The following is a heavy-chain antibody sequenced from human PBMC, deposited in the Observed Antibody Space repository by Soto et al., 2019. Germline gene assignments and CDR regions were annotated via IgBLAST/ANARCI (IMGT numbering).Heavy chain of an antibody. V-gene: IGHV1-58*01. J-gene: IGHJ6*02. D-gene: IGHD3-10*01. CDR1: GFTFTSSA. CDR3: AAARINMVRGVITLGSGMDV. CDR2: IVVGSGNT. Sequence: ASVKVSCKASGFTFTSSAVQWVRQARGQRLEWIGWIVVGSGNTNYAQKFQERVTITRDMSTSTAYMELSSLRSEDTAVYYCAAARINMVRGVITLGSGMDVWGQGTTVTVSS.